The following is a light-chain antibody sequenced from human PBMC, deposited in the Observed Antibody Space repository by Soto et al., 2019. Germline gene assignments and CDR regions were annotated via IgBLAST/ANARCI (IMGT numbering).Light chain of an antibody. V-gene: IGKV1-9*01. CDR2: AAS. CDR3: QQLNSFPPWT. CDR1: QGITNY. Sequence: DIQLTQSPSFLSASVGDRVTITCRASQGITNYLAWYQQKPGKAPKLLIYAASTLQSGVPSRFSGSGSGTEFTLTISSLQPEDFGTYYCQQLNSFPPWTFGQGTKV. J-gene: IGKJ1*01.